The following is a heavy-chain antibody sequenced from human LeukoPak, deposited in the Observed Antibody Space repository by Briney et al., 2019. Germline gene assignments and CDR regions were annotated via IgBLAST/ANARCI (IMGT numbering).Heavy chain of an antibody. V-gene: IGHV1-46*01. CDR3: ARGDNTRIVEVDNAFDI. Sequence: ASVKVSCKASGYTFTSYYMHWVRQAPGQGLEWMGIINPSGGSTSYAQKFQGRVTMTRDTSTSTAYMELRSLRSDDAAVYYCARGDNTRIVEVDNAFDIWGQGTMVTVSS. CDR2: INPSGGST. D-gene: IGHD3-22*01. J-gene: IGHJ3*02. CDR1: GYTFTSYY.